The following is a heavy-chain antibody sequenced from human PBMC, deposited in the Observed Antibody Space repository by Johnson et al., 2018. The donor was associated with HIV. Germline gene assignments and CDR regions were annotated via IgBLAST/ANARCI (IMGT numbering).Heavy chain of an antibody. CDR1: GFTFSNAW. J-gene: IGHJ3*02. CDR3: ARLRGAFDI. Sequence: VQLVESGGGLVKPGGSPRLSCAASGFTFSNAWMNWVRQAPGKGLEWVANIKQDGSEKYCVDSVKGRFTISRDNSKNTLYLQMNSLGSEDTAVYYCARLRGAFDIWGQGTMVTVSS. V-gene: IGHV3-7*01. CDR2: IKQDGSEK.